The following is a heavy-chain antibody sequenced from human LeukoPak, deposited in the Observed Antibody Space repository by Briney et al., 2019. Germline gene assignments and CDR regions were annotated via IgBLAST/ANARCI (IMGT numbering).Heavy chain of an antibody. V-gene: IGHV4-59*01. CDR1: GGSISSYY. CDR2: IYYSGST. J-gene: IGHJ5*02. CDR3: ARGDLGVWFGELLSSPPFDP. D-gene: IGHD3-10*01. Sequence: SETLSLTCTVSGGSISSYYWSWIRQPPGKGLEWIGYIYYSGSTNYNPSPKSRVTISVDTSKNQFSLKLSSVTAADTAVYYCARGDLGVWFGELLSSPPFDPWGQGTLVTVSS.